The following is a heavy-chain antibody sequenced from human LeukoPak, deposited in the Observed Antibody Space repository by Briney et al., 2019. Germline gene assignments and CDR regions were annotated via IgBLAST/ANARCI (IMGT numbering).Heavy chain of an antibody. Sequence: PGGSLRLSCAASGFNFKTSTMIWFRQTPERGLEWVAYISHTSVTIYYADSVKGRFTISRDNSKNTLYLQMNSLRAEDTAVYYCARAGLVYYFDYWGQGTLVTVSS. D-gene: IGHD3/OR15-3a*01. CDR1: GFNFKTST. CDR3: ARAGLVYYFDY. V-gene: IGHV3-48*01. J-gene: IGHJ4*02. CDR2: ISHTSVTI.